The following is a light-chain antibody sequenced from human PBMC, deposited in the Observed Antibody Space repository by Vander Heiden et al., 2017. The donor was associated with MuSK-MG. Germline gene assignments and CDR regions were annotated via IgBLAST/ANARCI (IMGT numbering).Light chain of an antibody. J-gene: IGKJ1*01. Sequence: DLVLTQNPDSRAVSLRERATIDCKSSQTVVYSAANQNAIGWYQQRQAQPPKLLISWASARESGVPDRFSGSGSATDFTLTISSLQAEDVAVYYCQQYSSSPTFGQGTKVEIK. V-gene: IGKV4-1*01. CDR2: WAS. CDR1: QTVVYSAANQNA. CDR3: QQYSSSPT.